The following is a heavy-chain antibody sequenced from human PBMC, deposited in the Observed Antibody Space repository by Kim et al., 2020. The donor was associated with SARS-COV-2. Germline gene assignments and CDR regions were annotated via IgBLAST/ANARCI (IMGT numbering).Heavy chain of an antibody. CDR1: GGSFSGYY. V-gene: IGHV4-34*01. Sequence: SETLSLTCAVYGGSFSGYYWSWIRQPPGKGLEWIGEINHSGSTNYNPSLKSRVTISVDTSKNQFSLKLSSVTAADTAVYYCASSLPYWYFDLWGRGTLVTVSS. J-gene: IGHJ2*01. CDR3: ASSLPYWYFDL. CDR2: INHSGST.